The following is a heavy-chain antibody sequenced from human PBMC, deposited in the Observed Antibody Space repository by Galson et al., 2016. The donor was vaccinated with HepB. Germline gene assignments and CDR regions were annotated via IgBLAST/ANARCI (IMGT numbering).Heavy chain of an antibody. CDR3: AKVRTSWTRPDF. J-gene: IGHJ4*02. D-gene: IGHD2-2*01. V-gene: IGHV3-30*18. Sequence: SLRLSCAASGFIFSSYGMHWVRQAPGKGLEWVALIYYDGSKKYYGDSVKGRFTISRDNSKNTLYLQMNSLKPEDTAVYYCAKVRTSWTRPDFWGQGTLVTVSS. CDR1: GFIFSSYG. CDR2: IYYDGSKK.